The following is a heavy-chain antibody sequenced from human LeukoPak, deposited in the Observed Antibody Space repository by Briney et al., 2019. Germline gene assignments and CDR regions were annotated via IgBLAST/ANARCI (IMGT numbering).Heavy chain of an antibody. CDR3: AAQKDPSPFDY. CDR1: GYTFTSFY. V-gene: IGHV1-18*01. J-gene: IGHJ4*02. Sequence: ASVKVSCKASGYTFTSFYVRWVRQAPGQGLEWMGRINANSGNTSYAQKLQGRVTMTTDTSTSTAYMELRSLRSDDTAVYYCAAQKDPSPFDYWGQGTLITVSP. CDR2: INANSGNT.